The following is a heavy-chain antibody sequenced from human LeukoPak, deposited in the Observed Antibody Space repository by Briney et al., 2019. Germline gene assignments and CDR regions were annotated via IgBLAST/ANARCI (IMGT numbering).Heavy chain of an antibody. CDR1: GFTFSSYS. V-gene: IGHV3-23*01. CDR3: AKLSMRGSGSSGGP. Sequence: PGGSLRLSCAASGFTFSSYSMNWVRQAPGKGLEWVSAISGSGGSTYYADSVKGRFTISRDNSKNTLYLQMNSLRAEDTAVYYCAKLSMRGSGSSGGPWGQGTLVTVSS. J-gene: IGHJ5*02. CDR2: ISGSGGST. D-gene: IGHD6-19*01.